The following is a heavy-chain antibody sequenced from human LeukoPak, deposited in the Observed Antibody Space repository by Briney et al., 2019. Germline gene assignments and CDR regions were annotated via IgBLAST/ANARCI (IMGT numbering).Heavy chain of an antibody. CDR2: ISWNSGSI. CDR3: AKAVVPAARGSYYYMDV. D-gene: IGHD2-2*01. Sequence: GRSLRLSCAASGFTFDDYAMHWVRQAPGKGLEWVSGISWNSGSIGYADSVKGRFTISRDNAKNSLYLQMNSLRAEDTALYYCAKAVVPAARGSYYYMDVWGKGTTVTVSS. J-gene: IGHJ6*03. CDR1: GFTFDDYA. V-gene: IGHV3-9*01.